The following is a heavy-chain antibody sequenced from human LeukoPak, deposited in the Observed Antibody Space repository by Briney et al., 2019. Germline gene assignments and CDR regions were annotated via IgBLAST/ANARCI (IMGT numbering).Heavy chain of an antibody. Sequence: PSETLSLTCTVSGGSISSYYWSWIRQPPGKGLEWIGYIYYGGSTNYNPSLKSRVTISVDTSKNQFSLKLSSVTAADTAVYYCARRRWYFDLWGRGTLVTVSS. V-gene: IGHV4-59*08. CDR3: ARRRWYFDL. CDR1: GGSISSYY. CDR2: IYYGGST. J-gene: IGHJ2*01.